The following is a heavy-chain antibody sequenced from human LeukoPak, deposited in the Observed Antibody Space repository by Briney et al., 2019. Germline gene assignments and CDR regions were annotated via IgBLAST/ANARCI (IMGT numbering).Heavy chain of an antibody. V-gene: IGHV4-34*01. D-gene: IGHD3-10*01. CDR3: ARPLHYYGSGSTSEGAFDI. CDR1: GGSISGYY. J-gene: IGHJ3*02. Sequence: SETLSLTCTVSGGSISGYYWSWIRQPPGKGLEWLGEINHSGSTNYNPSLKSRVTISVDTSKTQFSLKLSSVTAADTAVYYCARPLHYYGSGSTSEGAFDIWGQGTMVAVSS. CDR2: INHSGST.